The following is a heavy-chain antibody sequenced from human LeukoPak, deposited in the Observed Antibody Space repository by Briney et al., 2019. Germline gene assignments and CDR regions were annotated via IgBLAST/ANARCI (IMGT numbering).Heavy chain of an antibody. CDR3: GRVRGYMIEDYFDY. D-gene: IGHD3-22*01. V-gene: IGHV4-59*01. Sequence: SETLSLTCTVSGGSISSYYWSWIRQPPGKGLEWIGYIYYSGSTNYNPSLKSRVTISVDTSKNQFSLKLRSVTAADTAVYYCGRVRGYMIEDYFDYGGQGTLVTVSS. CDR1: GGSISSYY. J-gene: IGHJ4*02. CDR2: IYYSGST.